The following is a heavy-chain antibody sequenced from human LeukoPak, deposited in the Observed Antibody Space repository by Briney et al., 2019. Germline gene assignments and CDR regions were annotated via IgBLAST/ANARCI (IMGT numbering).Heavy chain of an antibody. V-gene: IGHV1-46*01. CDR3: AVIAVARQFDY. CDR2: INPSGGST. Sequence: ASVKVSCKASGYTFTSFYMHWVRKAPGQGLEWMGIINPSGGSTSYAQKFQGRVTMTRDTSTSTVYMELSSLRSEDTAVYYCAVIAVARQFDYWGQGTLVTVSS. CDR1: GYTFTSFY. J-gene: IGHJ4*02. D-gene: IGHD6-19*01.